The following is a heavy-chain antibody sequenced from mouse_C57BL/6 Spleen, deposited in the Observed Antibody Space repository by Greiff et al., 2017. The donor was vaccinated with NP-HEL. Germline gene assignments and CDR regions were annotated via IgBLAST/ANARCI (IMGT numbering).Heavy chain of an antibody. CDR1: GYTFTSYW. V-gene: IGHV1-69*01. Sequence: LQQPGAELVMPGASVKLSCKASGYTFTSYWMHWVKQRPGQGLEWIGEIDPSDSYTNYNQKFKGKSTLTVDKSSSTAYMQLSSLTSEDSAVYYCARPLTTVVATGGLDYWGQGTSVTVSS. CDR3: ARPLTTVVATGGLDY. CDR2: IDPSDSYT. D-gene: IGHD1-1*01. J-gene: IGHJ4*01.